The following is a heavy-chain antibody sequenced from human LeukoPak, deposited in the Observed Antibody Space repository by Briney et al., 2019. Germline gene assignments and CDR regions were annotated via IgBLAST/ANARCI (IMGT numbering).Heavy chain of an antibody. CDR2: IYYSGST. Sequence: PSETLSLTCTVSGGSISSYYWSWIRQPPGKGLEWIGYIYYSGSTNYNPSLKSRVTISVDTSNNQFSLKLSSVTAADTAVYYCAGSSSWYYFDYWGQGTLVTVSS. D-gene: IGHD6-13*01. CDR1: GGSISSYY. V-gene: IGHV4-59*01. CDR3: AGSSSWYYFDY. J-gene: IGHJ4*02.